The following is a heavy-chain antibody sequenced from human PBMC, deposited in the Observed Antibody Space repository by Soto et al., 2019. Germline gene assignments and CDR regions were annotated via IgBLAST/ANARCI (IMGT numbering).Heavy chain of an antibody. CDR3: ARGTQSADGGYLVAYNCGNGMDV. CDR1: GFTFSSYA. J-gene: IGHJ6*02. V-gene: IGHV3-30-3*01. Sequence: QVQLVESGGGVVQPGRSLRLSCAASGFTFSSYAMHWVRQASGKGLEWVAVISYDGSNKDYADSVKGRFTISRDNSKNTLYLIMSNHRAEDTAVYYCARGTQSADGGYLVAYNCGNGMDVWGQGTTVTVSS. D-gene: IGHD1-1*01. CDR2: ISYDGSNK.